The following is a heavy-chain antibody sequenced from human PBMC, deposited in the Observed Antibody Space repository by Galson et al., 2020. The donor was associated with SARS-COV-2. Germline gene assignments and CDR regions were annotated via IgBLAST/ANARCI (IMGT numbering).Heavy chain of an antibody. Sequence: SETLSLTCTVSGGSITSGDYYWTWFRQPPGKGLEWIGYIYYSGSTYYNPSLKSRLAMSIDTSKDQFSLRLTSVTAADTAVYYCARACFPDDMTAHWSWFDPWGQGTLVTVSS. V-gene: IGHV4-30-4*01. J-gene: IGHJ5*02. CDR3: ARACFPDDMTAHWSWFDP. CDR1: GGSITSGDYY. D-gene: IGHD2-21*02. CDR2: IYYSGST.